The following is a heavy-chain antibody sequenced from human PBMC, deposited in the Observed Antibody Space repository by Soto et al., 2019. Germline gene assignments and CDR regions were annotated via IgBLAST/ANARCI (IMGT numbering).Heavy chain of an antibody. J-gene: IGHJ4*02. CDR1: GFTFSSYS. CDR3: ARDVPSSGYDY. D-gene: IGHD6-19*01. Sequence: GGSLRLSCAASGFTFSSYSMNWVRQAPGKGLEWVSSISSSSSYICCADSVKGRFTISRDNAKNSLYLQMNSLRAEDTAVYYCARDVPSSGYDYWGEGTLATVSS. CDR2: ISSSSSYI. V-gene: IGHV3-21*01.